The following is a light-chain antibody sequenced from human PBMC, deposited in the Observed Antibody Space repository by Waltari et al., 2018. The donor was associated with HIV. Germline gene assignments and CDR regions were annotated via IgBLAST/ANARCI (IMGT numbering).Light chain of an antibody. CDR3: HSRDSSGYSYV. J-gene: IGLJ1*01. CDR1: SLRSYY. Sequence: SSELTQDPDVSVALGQTLKITCQGDSLRSYYANWYQQKPGQAPVLGLHGKNGRPSGVPDRFSGSTSGSTASLTITGAQAEDEAVYHCHSRDSSGYSYVFGNGTQVTVL. CDR2: GKN. V-gene: IGLV3-19*01.